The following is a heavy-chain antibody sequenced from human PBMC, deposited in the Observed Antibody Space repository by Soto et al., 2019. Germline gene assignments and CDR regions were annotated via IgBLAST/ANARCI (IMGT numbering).Heavy chain of an antibody. J-gene: IGHJ6*02. CDR3: AKVSVDYVWGWTIRGMDV. V-gene: IGHV3-30*18. CDR1: GFTFSSYG. Sequence: PGGSLRLSCAASGFTFSSYGMHWVRQAPGRGLEWVAVISYDGSNKYYADSVKGRFTISRDNSKNTLYLQMNSLRAEDTAVYYCAKVSVDYVWGWTIRGMDVWGQGTTVTVS. CDR2: ISYDGSNK. D-gene: IGHD3-16*01.